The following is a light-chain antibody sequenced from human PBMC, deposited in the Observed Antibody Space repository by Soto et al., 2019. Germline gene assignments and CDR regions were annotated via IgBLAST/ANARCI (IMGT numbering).Light chain of an antibody. CDR1: MRDIGAYNL. CDR2: EGS. Sequence: QSALTQPASVSGSPGQSITISCAGTMRDIGAYNLVSWYQHHPGKAPKLMIYEGSKRPSGISNRFSGSKSGNTASLTISGLQAEDEADYYCCSYAGSSTPTVLFGGGTKVTVL. CDR3: CSYAGSSTPTVL. V-gene: IGLV2-23*01. J-gene: IGLJ2*01.